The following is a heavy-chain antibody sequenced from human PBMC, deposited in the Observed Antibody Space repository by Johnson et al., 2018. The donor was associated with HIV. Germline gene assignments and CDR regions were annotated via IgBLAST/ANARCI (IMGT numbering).Heavy chain of an antibody. CDR2: INWNVGST. Sequence: MLLVESGGGLIQPGGSLRLSCAASGFTVSSNYMSWVRQAPGKGLELVSGINWNVGSTGYADSAKGRFTISSDHAKNSLYLQMNRLRAEDTALYYCARGGDIVLVVYAMGHDAFDIWGQGTMVTVSS. CDR1: GFTVSSNY. CDR3: ARGGDIVLVVYAMGHDAFDI. D-gene: IGHD2-8*02. V-gene: IGHV3-20*04. J-gene: IGHJ3*02.